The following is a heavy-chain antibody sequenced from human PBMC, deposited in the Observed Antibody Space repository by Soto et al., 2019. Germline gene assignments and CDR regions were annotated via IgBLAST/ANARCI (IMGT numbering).Heavy chain of an antibody. J-gene: IGHJ2*01. Sequence: EVQLVESGGGLVKAGGSLRLSCATSGFTFNTNIMHWVRQAPGKGLEWVSSISRGGFDKYYADSLKGRFTISRDNAKDSMFLQVNSLRGDDTAVYFCAIEYFDVWGRGTLVTVSS. CDR1: GFTFNTNI. CDR2: ISRGGFDK. V-gene: IGHV3-21*02. CDR3: AIEYFDV.